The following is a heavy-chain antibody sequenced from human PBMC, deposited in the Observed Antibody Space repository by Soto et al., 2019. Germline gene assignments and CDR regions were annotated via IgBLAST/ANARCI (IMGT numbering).Heavy chain of an antibody. CDR2: MNPNSGNT. CDR1: GYTFTSYD. CDR3: ARSIDLQYIVVVVAASYCMDV. J-gene: IGHJ6*02. D-gene: IGHD2-15*01. Sequence: WASVKVSCKASGYTFTSYDINWVRQATGQGLEWMGWMNPNSGNTGYAQKFQGRVTMTRNTSISTAYMELSSLRSEDTAVYYCARSIDLQYIVVVVAASYCMDVWGQGTTVTASS. V-gene: IGHV1-8*01.